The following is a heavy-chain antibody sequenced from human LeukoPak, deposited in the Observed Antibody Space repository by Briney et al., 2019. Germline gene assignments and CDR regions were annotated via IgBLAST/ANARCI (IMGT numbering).Heavy chain of an antibody. CDR3: AKDRDYVLDY. CDR1: GFTFSSYA. Sequence: PGGSLRLSCAASGFTFSSYAMSGVRQAPGRGLEWVSAISGSGGSTYYADSVKGRFTISRDNSKNTLYLQMNSMRAEDTAVYYCAKDRDYVLDYWGQGTLVTVSS. D-gene: IGHD4-17*01. V-gene: IGHV3-23*01. J-gene: IGHJ4*02. CDR2: ISGSGGST.